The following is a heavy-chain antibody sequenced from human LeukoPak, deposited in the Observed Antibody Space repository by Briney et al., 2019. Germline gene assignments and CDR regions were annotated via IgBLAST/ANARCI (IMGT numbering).Heavy chain of an antibody. CDR2: IYYSGST. J-gene: IGHJ3*02. Sequence: SETLSLTCTVSGYSISSGYYWGWIRQPPGKWLEWIGSIYYSGSTYYNPSLKSRVTISVDTSKNQFSLKLSSVTAADTAVYYCARVKGVVGATSAFDIWGQGTMVTVSS. CDR3: ARVKGVVGATSAFDI. D-gene: IGHD1-26*01. V-gene: IGHV4-38-2*02. CDR1: GYSISSGYY.